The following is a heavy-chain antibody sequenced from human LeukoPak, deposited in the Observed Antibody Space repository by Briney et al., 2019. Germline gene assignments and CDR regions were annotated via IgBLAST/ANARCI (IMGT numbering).Heavy chain of an antibody. Sequence: RWASVKVSCKASGYTFTSYGISWVRQAPGQGLEWMGWISAYNGNTNYAQKLQGRVTITTDTSTSTAYMELRSLRSDDTAVYYCARAEYYGSGSYYPVFDYWGQGTLVTVSS. D-gene: IGHD3-10*01. J-gene: IGHJ4*02. CDR1: GYTFTSYG. V-gene: IGHV1-18*01. CDR2: ISAYNGNT. CDR3: ARAEYYGSGSYYPVFDY.